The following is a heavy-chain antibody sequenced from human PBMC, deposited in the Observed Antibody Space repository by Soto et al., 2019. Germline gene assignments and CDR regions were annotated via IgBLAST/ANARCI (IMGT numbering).Heavy chain of an antibody. CDR2: ISAYTGNT. D-gene: IGHD3-3*01. Sequence: ASVKVSCKASGYMFSSFGISWVRQAPGQGLEWLGRISAYTGNTNYAQKFQGRVTMTTDTSTSTADMELRSLRSDDTAVYYCARDVDFGGGYTSYYYAMDVWG. V-gene: IGHV1-18*01. CDR1: GYMFSSFG. J-gene: IGHJ6*02. CDR3: ARDVDFGGGYTSYYYAMDV.